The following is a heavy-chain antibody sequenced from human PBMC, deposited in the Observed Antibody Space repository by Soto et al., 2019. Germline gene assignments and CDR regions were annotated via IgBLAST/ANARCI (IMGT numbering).Heavy chain of an antibody. Sequence: EVQVLESGGGFVQPGGSLRLSCAASGFTFSSFPMSWVRQAPGKGLEWVAAISDSGAGTYYADSVKGRFTISRDNSKNTLYLQMISLRGEDTALYYCAKRRDGFDVWGHGTTVTVSS. CDR2: ISDSGAGT. CDR3: AKRRDGFDV. CDR1: GFTFSSFP. V-gene: IGHV3-23*01. J-gene: IGHJ3*01.